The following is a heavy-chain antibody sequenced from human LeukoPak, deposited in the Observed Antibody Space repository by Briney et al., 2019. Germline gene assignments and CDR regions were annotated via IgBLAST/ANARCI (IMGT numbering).Heavy chain of an antibody. J-gene: IGHJ3*02. V-gene: IGHV1-2*06. Sequence: ASVKVSCKASGYTFTGYYMHWVRQAPGQGLEWMGRINHKSGGTNYAQKFQGRVTMTRDTSISTAYMELSRLRSDDTAVYYCAREYYYDSSGQGAFDIWGQGTMVTVSS. D-gene: IGHD3-22*01. CDR1: GYTFTGYY. CDR2: INHKSGGT. CDR3: AREYYYDSSGQGAFDI.